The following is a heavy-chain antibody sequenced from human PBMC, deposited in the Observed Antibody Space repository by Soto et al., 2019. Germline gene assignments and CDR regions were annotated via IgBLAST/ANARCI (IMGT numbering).Heavy chain of an antibody. CDR2: LVPFTGKS. Sequence: QVQLAQSGAEVRKPGSSVRVSCKASGDTFIISAITWVRQAPGQGLEWVGGLVPFTGKSKNGPNFEGGVTFTADESTRTAYMDLSHLTSDDTAVYYCARDLGGAAPVDYWGQGTLVTVSS. V-gene: IGHV1-69*01. CDR1: GDTFIISA. CDR3: ARDLGGAAPVDY. J-gene: IGHJ4*02. D-gene: IGHD6-6*01.